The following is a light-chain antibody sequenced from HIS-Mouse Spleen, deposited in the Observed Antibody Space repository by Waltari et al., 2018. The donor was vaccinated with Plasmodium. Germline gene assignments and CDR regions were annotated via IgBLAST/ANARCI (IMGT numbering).Light chain of an antibody. CDR1: ALHTKY. Sequence: SYELTQPPSVSVSPAQPARIPFSGVALHTKYAYWYQQKSGQAPVLVIYEDTKRPPGIPERFSGSSSGTMATLTISGAQVEDEADYYCYSTDSSGNHRVFGGGTKLTVL. CDR3: YSTDSSGNHRV. V-gene: IGLV3-10*01. J-gene: IGLJ3*02. CDR2: EDT.